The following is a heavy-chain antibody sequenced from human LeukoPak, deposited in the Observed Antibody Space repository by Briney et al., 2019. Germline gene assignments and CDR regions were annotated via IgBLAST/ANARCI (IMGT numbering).Heavy chain of an antibody. CDR1: GGSISSYY. CDR3: ARILWFGELYPSWFDP. CDR2: IYTSGST. J-gene: IGHJ5*02. D-gene: IGHD3-10*01. V-gene: IGHV4-4*07. Sequence: KPSETLSLTCTVSGGSISSYYWSWIRQPAGKGLEWVGRIYTSGSTNYNPSLKSRVTMSVDTSKNQFSLKLSSVTAADTAVYYCARILWFGELYPSWFDPWGQGTLVTVSS.